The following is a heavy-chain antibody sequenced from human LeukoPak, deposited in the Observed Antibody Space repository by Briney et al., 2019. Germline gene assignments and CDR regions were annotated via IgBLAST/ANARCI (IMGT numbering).Heavy chain of an antibody. CDR1: GGSISSGDYY. Sequence: SPSQTLSLTCTVSGGSISSGDYYWSWIRQPPGKGLEWIGYIYYSGSTYYNPSLKSRVTISVDTSKNQFSLKLSSVTAADTAVYYCDRVRSVRMGFDYWGQGTLVTVSS. CDR3: DRVRSVRMGFDY. D-gene: IGHD2-15*01. CDR2: IYYSGST. V-gene: IGHV4-30-4*08. J-gene: IGHJ4*02.